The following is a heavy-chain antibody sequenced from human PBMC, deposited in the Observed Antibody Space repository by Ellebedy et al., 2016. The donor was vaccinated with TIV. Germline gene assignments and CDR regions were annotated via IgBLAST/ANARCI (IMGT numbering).Heavy chain of an antibody. V-gene: IGHV5-51*01. CDR3: ARRPLSLVRGATYFDL. CDR2: IYPSDSDT. J-gene: IGHJ2*01. D-gene: IGHD3-10*01. Sequence: GESLKISCQGSGYTFTNYWIGWVRQMPGKGLEYMGVIYPSDSDTRYSPSSRGQVTISVDKSIDPAYLQWSSLKASDTAMYYCARRPLSLVRGATYFDLWGRGTLVTVSS. CDR1: GYTFTNYW.